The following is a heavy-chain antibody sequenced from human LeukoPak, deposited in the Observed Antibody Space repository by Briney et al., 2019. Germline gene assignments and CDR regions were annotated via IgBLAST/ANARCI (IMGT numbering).Heavy chain of an antibody. CDR1: GYTFTGYY. V-gene: IGHV1-2*02. J-gene: IGHJ1*01. CDR2: INPNSGDT. Sequence: ASVRVSCKASGYTFTGYYMHWVRQAPGQGLEWMGSINPNSGDTNYAQKFQGGVTMTRDTSISTAYMELSSLGSDDTAVYYCARGSNLEYFQHWGQGTLVTVSS. D-gene: IGHD6-13*01. CDR3: ARGSNLEYFQH.